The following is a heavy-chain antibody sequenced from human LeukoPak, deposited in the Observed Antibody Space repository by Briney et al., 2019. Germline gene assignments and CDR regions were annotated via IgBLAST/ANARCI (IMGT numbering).Heavy chain of an antibody. CDR1: EFTFSSYV. CDR3: AGSLVFYDILTGPIP. J-gene: IGHJ5*02. CDR2: ISGSGGSI. D-gene: IGHD3-9*01. Sequence: PGGSLRLSCAASEFTFSSYVMSWVRQAPGKGLEWVSAISGSGGSIYYADSVKGRFTISRDNSKNTLYLQMNSLRAEDTAVYYCAGSLVFYDILTGPIPWGQGTLVTVSS. V-gene: IGHV3-23*01.